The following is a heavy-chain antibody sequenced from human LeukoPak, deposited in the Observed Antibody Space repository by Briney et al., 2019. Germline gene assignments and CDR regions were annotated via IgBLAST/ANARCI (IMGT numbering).Heavy chain of an antibody. CDR3: ARDRSGYYYFDY. Sequence: GGSLRLSCAASGFTFSSYSMNWVRQAPGKGLEWVSSISSSSYIYYADSVKGRFTISRDNAKNSLYLQMNSLRAEDTAVYYCARDRSGYYYFDYWGQGTLVTVSS. J-gene: IGHJ4*02. CDR2: ISSSSYI. CDR1: GFTFSSYS. D-gene: IGHD3-22*01. V-gene: IGHV3-21*01.